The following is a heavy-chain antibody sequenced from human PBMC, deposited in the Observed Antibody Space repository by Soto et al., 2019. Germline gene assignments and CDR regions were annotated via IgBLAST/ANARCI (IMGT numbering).Heavy chain of an antibody. V-gene: IGHV1-3*01. CDR1: GYTLTSFG. CDR2: INAANGET. CDR3: VRRHVSATGIDWFDP. Sequence: QVQLVQSGTEVKKPGASVKVSSRAPGYTLTSFGIIWLPQPPGQSLEWMGWINAANGETKYSPKFQGRVTITRDTSASTAYMELSSLRSEDTAVYYCVRRHVSATGIDWFDPWGQGTLVTVSS. J-gene: IGHJ5*02. D-gene: IGHD6-13*01.